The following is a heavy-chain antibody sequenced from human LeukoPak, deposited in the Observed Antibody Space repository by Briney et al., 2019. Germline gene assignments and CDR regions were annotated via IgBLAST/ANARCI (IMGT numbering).Heavy chain of an antibody. CDR1: GYSISSGYY. J-gene: IGHJ4*02. D-gene: IGHD3-22*01. V-gene: IGHV4-38-2*02. CDR2: IYHSGST. CDR3: ARTYDSSGYYYSSLDY. Sequence: SETLSLTCTVSGYSISSGYYWGWIRQPPGKGLEWIGSIYHSGSTYYNPSLKSRVTISVDTSKNQFSLKLSSVTAADTAVYYCARTYDSSGYYYSSLDYWGQGTLVTVSS.